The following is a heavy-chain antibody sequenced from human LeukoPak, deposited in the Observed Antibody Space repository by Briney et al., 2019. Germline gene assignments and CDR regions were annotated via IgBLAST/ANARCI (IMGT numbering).Heavy chain of an antibody. V-gene: IGHV4-59*01. D-gene: IGHD6-19*01. Sequence: SETLSLTCTVSGGSISNYYWSWIRQPPGKGLEWIGYIYYSGSTNYNPSLKSRVTISVDTSKSQFSLKLSSVTAADTAVYYCARVDSSGWYFMNYWGQGTLVTVSS. CDR3: ARVDSSGWYFMNY. CDR1: GGSISNYY. J-gene: IGHJ4*02. CDR2: IYYSGST.